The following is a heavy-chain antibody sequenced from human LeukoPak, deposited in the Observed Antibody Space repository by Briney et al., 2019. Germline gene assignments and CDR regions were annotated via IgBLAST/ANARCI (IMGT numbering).Heavy chain of an antibody. V-gene: IGHV3-21*01. D-gene: IGHD3-9*01. CDR2: ISSGSTNI. CDR3: ARVPRLGTFDY. CDR1: GFTFSRYS. Sequence: GGSLRLSCAASGFTFSRYSMNWVRQAPGKGLEWVSHISSGSTNIFYAESVKGRFTISRDNAKKSLYLQMNSLRAEDTAVYYCARVPRLGTFDYWGQGTLVTVSS. J-gene: IGHJ4*02.